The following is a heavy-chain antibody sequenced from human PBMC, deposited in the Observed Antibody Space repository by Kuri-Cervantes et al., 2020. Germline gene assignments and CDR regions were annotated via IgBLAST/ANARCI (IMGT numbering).Heavy chain of an antibody. CDR2: ISSSSFYI. Sequence: GGSLRLPCAASGFTFRGYSMSWVRQTPGRGREWVSSISSSSFYIYYADSVKGRFTVSRDNAKNSPYLQMNSLRLEDTAMYYCARPGVAGFNDYWGQGTLVTVSS. D-gene: IGHD6-19*01. CDR3: ARPGVAGFNDY. J-gene: IGHJ4*02. V-gene: IGHV3-21*01. CDR1: GFTFRGYS.